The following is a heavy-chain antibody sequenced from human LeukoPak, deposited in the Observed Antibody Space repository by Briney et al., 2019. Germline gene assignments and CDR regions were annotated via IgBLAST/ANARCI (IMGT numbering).Heavy chain of an antibody. Sequence: SETLSLTCAVYGGSFSGYYWSWIRQPPGKGLEWIGEINHSGSTNYNPSLKSRVTISVDTSKNQFPLKLSSVTAADTAVYYCARENYGSGSYDPLYYFDYWGQGTLVTVSS. D-gene: IGHD3-10*01. CDR2: INHSGST. J-gene: IGHJ4*02. V-gene: IGHV4-34*01. CDR1: GGSFSGYY. CDR3: ARENYGSGSYDPLYYFDY.